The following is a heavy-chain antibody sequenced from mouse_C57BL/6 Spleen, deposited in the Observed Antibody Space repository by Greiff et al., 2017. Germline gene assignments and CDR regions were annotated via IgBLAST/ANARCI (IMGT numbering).Heavy chain of an antibody. CDR1: GFTFSDYG. CDR2: ISSGSSTI. D-gene: IGHD1-1*01. Sequence: EVKLVESGGGLVKPGGSLKLSCAASGFTFSDYGMHWVRQAPEKGLEWVAYISSGSSTIYYADTVKGRFTISRDNAKNTLFLQMTSLRSEDTAMYYCAKPYGSIMWYFDYWGQGTTLTVSS. CDR3: AKPYGSIMWYFDY. V-gene: IGHV5-17*01. J-gene: IGHJ2*01.